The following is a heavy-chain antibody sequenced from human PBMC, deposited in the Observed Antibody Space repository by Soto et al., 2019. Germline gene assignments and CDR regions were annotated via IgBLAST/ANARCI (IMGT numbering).Heavy chain of an antibody. CDR3: ARDAGYNWNYVWHNWFDP. CDR1: GGTFSSYA. V-gene: IGHV1-69*01. J-gene: IGHJ5*02. D-gene: IGHD1-7*01. CDR2: IIPIFGTA. Sequence: QVQLVQSGAEVKKPGSSVKVSCKASGGTFSSYAISWVRQAPGQGLEWMGGIIPIFGTANYAQKFQARVTITADEYTSTAYMELSSLRSEDTAVYYCARDAGYNWNYVWHNWFDPWGQGTLVTVSS.